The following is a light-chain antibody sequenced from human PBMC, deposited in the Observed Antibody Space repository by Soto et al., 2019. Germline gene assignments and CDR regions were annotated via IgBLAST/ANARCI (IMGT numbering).Light chain of an antibody. J-gene: IGLJ1*01. CDR1: NSNIGSNT. CDR2: YDN. Sequence: QPVLTQPPSASGTPGQGVTISCSGSNSNIGSNTVNWYQQLPGTAPKLLIYYDNLRPSGVPDRISGSKSGTSASLAISGLQSDDEADYYCVAWDDSLNGRVFGTGTKLTVL. V-gene: IGLV1-44*01. CDR3: VAWDDSLNGRV.